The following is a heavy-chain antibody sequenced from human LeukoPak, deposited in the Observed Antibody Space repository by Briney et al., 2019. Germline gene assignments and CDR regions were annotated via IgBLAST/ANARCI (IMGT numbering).Heavy chain of an antibody. CDR3: ARVLWFGEPDYYYYGMDV. Sequence: PSETLSLTCTVSGGSISSYYWSWIRQPPGKGLEWIGYIYYSGSTNYNPSLKSRVTISVDTSKNQFSLKLSSVTAADTAVYYCARVLWFGEPDYYYYGMDVWGQGTTVTVFS. D-gene: IGHD3-10*01. J-gene: IGHJ6*02. CDR1: GGSISSYY. CDR2: IYYSGST. V-gene: IGHV4-59*01.